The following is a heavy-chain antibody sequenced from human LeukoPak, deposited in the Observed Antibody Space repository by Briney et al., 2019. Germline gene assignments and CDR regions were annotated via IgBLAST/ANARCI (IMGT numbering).Heavy chain of an antibody. CDR3: AKDYY. CDR2: IRADGITT. CDR1: GFTFDDYA. J-gene: IGHJ4*02. V-gene: IGHV3-43*02. Sequence: GGSLRLSCAASGFTFDDYAMHWVRPAPGKGLEWVSLIRADGITTYYADSVKGRFTISRDSSKNSLDLQLNSLRTEDSALYYCAKDYYWGQGTLVTVSS.